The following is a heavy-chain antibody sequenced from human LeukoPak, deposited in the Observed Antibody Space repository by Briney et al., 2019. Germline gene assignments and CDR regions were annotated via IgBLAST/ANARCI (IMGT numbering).Heavy chain of an antibody. Sequence: GGSLRLSCAASGFTFSSYWMNWVRQAPGKGLVWVSRINTDGSSTSYADSVKGRFTISRDNAKNTLYLQMNSLRAEDTAVYYCARGGPRRGAYFDYWGQGTLVTVSS. V-gene: IGHV3-74*01. J-gene: IGHJ4*02. CDR2: INTDGSST. CDR3: ARGGPRRGAYFDY. CDR1: GFTFSSYW.